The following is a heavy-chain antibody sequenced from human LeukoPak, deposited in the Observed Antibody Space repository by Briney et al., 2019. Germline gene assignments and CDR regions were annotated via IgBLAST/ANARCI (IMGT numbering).Heavy chain of an antibody. CDR3: ARPRPRIRLWLTTLDY. CDR1: GFTVSSNY. CDR2: IYSGGST. Sequence: GGSLRLSCAASGFTVSSNYMSWVRQAPGKGLEWVSVIYSGGSTYYADSVKGRFTISRDNSKNTLYLQMNSLRAEDTAVYYCARPRPRIRLWLTTLDYWGKGPLVTVSS. V-gene: IGHV3-66*04. D-gene: IGHD5-18*01. J-gene: IGHJ4*02.